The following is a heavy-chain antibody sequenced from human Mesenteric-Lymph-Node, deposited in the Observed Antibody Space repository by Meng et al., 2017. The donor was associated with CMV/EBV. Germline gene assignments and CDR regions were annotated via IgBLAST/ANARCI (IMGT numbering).Heavy chain of an antibody. CDR2: SYYTGST. Sequence: SETLSLTCSVSGASISNYFWSWIRQPPGKGLEWIGYSYYTGSTNYNPSLKSRVTISVDTSKNQFSLKLSSVTAADTAVYYCARGPPIAARYDYWGQGTLVTVSS. CDR3: ARGPPIAARYDY. V-gene: IGHV4-59*01. D-gene: IGHD6-6*01. J-gene: IGHJ4*02. CDR1: GASISNYF.